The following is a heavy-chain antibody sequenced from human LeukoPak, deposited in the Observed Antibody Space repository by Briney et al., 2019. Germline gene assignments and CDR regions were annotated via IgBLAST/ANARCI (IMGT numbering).Heavy chain of an antibody. CDR3: ARPPRPHSGSSLDAFDI. D-gene: IGHD1-26*01. V-gene: IGHV3-48*01. CDR1: GFTFSSYG. CDR2: ISSSSSTI. Sequence: PGGSLRLSCAASGFTFSSYGMHWVRQAPGKGLEWVSYISSSSSTIYYVDSVKGRFTISRDNAKNSLYLQMNSLRAEDTAVYYCARPPRPHSGSSLDAFDIWGQGTMVTVSS. J-gene: IGHJ3*02.